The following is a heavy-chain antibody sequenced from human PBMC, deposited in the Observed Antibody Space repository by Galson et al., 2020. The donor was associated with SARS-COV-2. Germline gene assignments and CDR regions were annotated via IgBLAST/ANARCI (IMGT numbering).Heavy chain of an antibody. CDR1: GFTFSSYA. CDR3: AKPKPEPATMGHDQSIGVVPCAIDSGTRFDY. Sequence: GGSLRLSCAASGFTFSSYAMSWVRQAPGKGLEWVSAISGSGGSTYYADSVRGRFTISRDNSNNTLYLQMNSLRSEDTAVYYCAKPKPEPATMGHDQSIGVVPCAIDSGTRFDYWGQGSLVTVSA. V-gene: IGHV3-23*01. D-gene: IGHD2-2*02. J-gene: IGHJ4*02. CDR2: ISGSGGST.